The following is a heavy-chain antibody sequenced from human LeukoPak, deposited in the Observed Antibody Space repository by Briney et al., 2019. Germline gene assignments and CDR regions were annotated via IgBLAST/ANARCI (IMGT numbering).Heavy chain of an antibody. V-gene: IGHV4-59*08. Sequence: SETLSLTCTVSGGSNSLYYWSWIRQPPGKGLEWIGYISYSASANYSPSLTSRVIISVDTSNNQVSLKLNSVTAADTAVYYCARHPSAAASLDSWGQGTLVTVSS. CDR3: ARHPSAAASLDS. CDR2: ISYSASA. J-gene: IGHJ4*02. D-gene: IGHD2-15*01. CDR1: GGSNSLYY.